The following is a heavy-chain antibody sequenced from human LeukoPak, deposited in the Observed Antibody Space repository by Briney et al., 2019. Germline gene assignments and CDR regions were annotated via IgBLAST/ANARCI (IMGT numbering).Heavy chain of an antibody. V-gene: IGHV3-7*01. D-gene: IGHD6-19*01. CDR3: ARDWSRSGSLEYYYYYMDV. J-gene: IGHJ6*03. Sequence: PGGSLRLSCAASGFTFSSYWMSWVRQAPGKGLEWVANIKQDGSEKYYVDSVKGRFTISRDNAKNSLYLQMNSLRAGDTAVYYWARDWSRSGSLEYYYYYMDVWGKGTTVTVSS. CDR2: IKQDGSEK. CDR1: GFTFSSYW.